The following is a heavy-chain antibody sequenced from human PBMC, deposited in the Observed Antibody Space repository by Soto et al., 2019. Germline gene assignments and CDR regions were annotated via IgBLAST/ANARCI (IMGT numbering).Heavy chain of an antibody. CDR2: IVVGSGNT. CDR3: ARVSGLWSGPNWFDP. D-gene: IGHD3-3*01. Sequence: SVQFSCKASGFTFTNSTVQWVRQARGQRLEWIGWIVVGSGNTNYAQSFQERVTITADESTSTAYMELSSLRSEDTAVYYCARVSGLWSGPNWFDPGGQGTLVTVS. V-gene: IGHV1-58*01. J-gene: IGHJ5*02. CDR1: GFTFTNST.